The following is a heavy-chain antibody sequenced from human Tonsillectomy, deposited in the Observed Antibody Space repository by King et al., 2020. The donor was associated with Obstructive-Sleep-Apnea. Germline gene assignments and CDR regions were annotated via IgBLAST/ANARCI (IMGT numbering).Heavy chain of an antibody. CDR1: GGSISSSSYY. Sequence: LQLQESGPGLVKPSETLSLTCSVSGGSISSSSYYWGWIRQPPGKGLEWIGTIYYSGSTYYNPSLMSRVTISVDTSKNQFSLKLSSVTAADTAVYYCARVELTIFGVVYGLDVWGQGTTVTVSS. CDR2: IYYSGST. V-gene: IGHV4-39*07. J-gene: IGHJ6*02. D-gene: IGHD3-3*01. CDR3: ARVELTIFGVVYGLDV.